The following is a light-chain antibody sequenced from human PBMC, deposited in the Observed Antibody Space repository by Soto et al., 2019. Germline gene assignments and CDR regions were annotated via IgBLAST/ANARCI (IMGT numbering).Light chain of an antibody. CDR3: CSYVGATTYV. J-gene: IGLJ1*01. CDR1: RSNIGGYNV. V-gene: IGLV2-23*01. Sequence: QSVLAQPASVSGSPGQSITISFSGTRSNIGGYNVVSWYQQHPGKAPKVIVYEGIKRPSGVSDRSSGSTSGSTASLPISGLQAEDEAEYYCCSYVGATTYVFGSGTKVTVL. CDR2: EGI.